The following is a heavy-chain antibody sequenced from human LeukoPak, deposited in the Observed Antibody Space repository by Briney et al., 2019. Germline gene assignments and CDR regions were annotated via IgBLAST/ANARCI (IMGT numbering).Heavy chain of an antibody. J-gene: IGHJ6*03. CDR1: GFTFSTFP. CDR3: ARVGRVSIYPSYMDV. D-gene: IGHD6-6*01. CDR2: ISDDGRDV. V-gene: IGHV3-30*04. Sequence: GTSLRLSCEASGFTFSTFPMHWLRQTPDKGLDWVAVISDDGRDVYYADSVKGRFTISRDNSKNTLYLQMHSVSPEDTAVVYCARVGRVSIYPSYMDVWGKGTTVTVSS.